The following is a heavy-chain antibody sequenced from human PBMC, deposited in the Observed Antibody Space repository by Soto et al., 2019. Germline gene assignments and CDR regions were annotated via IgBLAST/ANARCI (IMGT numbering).Heavy chain of an antibody. CDR3: ARDFVRKYYDSSGYYYNYFDY. J-gene: IGHJ4*02. V-gene: IGHV1-46*01. CDR1: GYTFTSYY. CDR2: INPSGGST. Sequence: ASVKVSCKASGYTFTSYYMHWVRQAPGRGLEWMGIINPSGGSTSYAQKFQGRVTMTRDTSTSTVYMELSSLRSEDTAVYYCARDFVRKYYDSSGYYYNYFDYWGQGTLVTVSS. D-gene: IGHD3-22*01.